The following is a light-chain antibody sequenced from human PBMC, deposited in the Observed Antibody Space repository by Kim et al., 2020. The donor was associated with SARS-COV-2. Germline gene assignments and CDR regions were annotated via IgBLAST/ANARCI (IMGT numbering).Light chain of an antibody. CDR2: TAS. CDR1: QNIATY. CDR3: QQSYGSPYT. V-gene: IGKV1-39*01. Sequence: SASVGDRVTITCRASQNIATYLNWYQQRPGKAPEFLIKTASTFQSGVPSRFSASGSGTEFTLTISSLQPGDFATYYCQQSYGSPYTLGQGTKLEI. J-gene: IGKJ2*01.